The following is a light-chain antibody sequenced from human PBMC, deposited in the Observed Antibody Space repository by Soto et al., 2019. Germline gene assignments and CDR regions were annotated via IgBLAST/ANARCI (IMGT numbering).Light chain of an antibody. CDR3: QHSHSYPVT. Sequence: DIQMTQSPSALSASVGDRVTITCRASQSINNWLAWYQQKPGKAPKLLIYRASSLESGVPSRFSGSGSGTEFTLTISSLQPDDFATYYCQHSHSYPVTFGQGTKVEVK. J-gene: IGKJ1*01. CDR1: QSINNW. V-gene: IGKV1-5*03. CDR2: RAS.